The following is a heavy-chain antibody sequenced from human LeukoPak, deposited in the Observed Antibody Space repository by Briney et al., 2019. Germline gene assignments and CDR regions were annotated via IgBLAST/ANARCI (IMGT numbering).Heavy chain of an antibody. CDR3: ARGEKKDYYGSGSLGAFDI. D-gene: IGHD3-10*01. J-gene: IGHJ3*02. CDR1: GYTFTSYG. V-gene: IGHV1-18*01. CDR2: ISAYNGNT. Sequence: ALVKVSCKASGYTFTSYGISWVRQAPGQGLGWMGWISAYNGNTNYAQKLQGRVTMTTDTSTSTAYMELRSLRSDDTAVYYCARGEKKDYYGSGSLGAFDIWGQGTMVTVSS.